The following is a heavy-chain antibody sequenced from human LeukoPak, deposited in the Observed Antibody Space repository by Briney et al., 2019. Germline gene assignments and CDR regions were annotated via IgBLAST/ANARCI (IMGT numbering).Heavy chain of an antibody. D-gene: IGHD5/OR15-5a*01. Sequence: GGSLRLSCEVSGFTFSTYGMSWVRQAPGKGLEWVSAITGSGGRTYYADSVKGRFTISRDNSRDRLYLETNSLRAEDTAVYYCAKRPGGVFFDYWGQGTLVTVSS. J-gene: IGHJ4*02. CDR1: GFTFSTYG. CDR3: AKRPGGVFFDY. V-gene: IGHV3-23*01. CDR2: ITGSGGRT.